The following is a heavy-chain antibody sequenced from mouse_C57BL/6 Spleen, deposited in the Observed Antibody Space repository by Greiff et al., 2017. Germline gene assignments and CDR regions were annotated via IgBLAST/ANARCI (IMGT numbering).Heavy chain of an antibody. V-gene: IGHV5-12*01. CDR2: ISNGGGST. D-gene: IGHD1-1*01. CDR1: GFTFSDYY. J-gene: IGHJ1*03. Sequence: EVKLVESGGGLVQPGGSLKLSCAASGFTFSDYYMYWVRQTPEKRLEWVAYISNGGGSTYYPDTVKGRFTISRDNAKNTLYLQMSRLKSEDTAMYYCARPQITTVVAPYWYFDVWGTGTTVTVSS. CDR3: ARPQITTVVAPYWYFDV.